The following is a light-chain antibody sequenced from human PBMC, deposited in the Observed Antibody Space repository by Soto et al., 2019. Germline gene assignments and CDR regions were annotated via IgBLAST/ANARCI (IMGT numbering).Light chain of an antibody. Sequence: QSALTQPPSVFGSPVQSVTLSCSGTSTAFISYNCVSWYQQPPAKPPKLKIYAVTKRPPAFPDRFSGSKSGNTASLTISPLQAADEADYSCSSYTRRSTHVVGTGTKVTVL. CDR1: STAFISYNC. J-gene: IGLJ1*01. CDR2: AVT. CDR3: SSYTRRSTHV. V-gene: IGLV2-18*02.